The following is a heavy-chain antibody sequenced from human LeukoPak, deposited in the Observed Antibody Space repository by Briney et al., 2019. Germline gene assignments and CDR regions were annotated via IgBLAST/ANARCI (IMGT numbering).Heavy chain of an antibody. V-gene: IGHV3-30*02. Sequence: PGGSLRLSCAASGFTFSGYGMHWVRQAPGKGLEWVAFIRFDGSNKYYADSVKGRFTISRDNSKNTVYLQMSSLRAEDTAVYYCAKESVWFGESNPFDYWGQGTLVTVSS. J-gene: IGHJ4*02. CDR1: GFTFSGYG. D-gene: IGHD3-10*01. CDR2: IRFDGSNK. CDR3: AKESVWFGESNPFDY.